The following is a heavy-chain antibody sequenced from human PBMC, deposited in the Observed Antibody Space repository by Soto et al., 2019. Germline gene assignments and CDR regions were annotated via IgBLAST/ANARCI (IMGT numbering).Heavy chain of an antibody. CDR1: GFTFNTYA. CDR3: ARYRSEGSASFHS. V-gene: IGHV3-23*01. Sequence: PGGALRLACAAYGFTFNTYAMTWVRQTPGKGLEWVSFITTRGARTYYADPVRGRFTISTDSSRNTLYLQMNSLRPDDTAVYFCARYRSEGSASFHSWGQGTRVPVSS. CDR2: ITTRGART. D-gene: IGHD3-9*01. J-gene: IGHJ4*02.